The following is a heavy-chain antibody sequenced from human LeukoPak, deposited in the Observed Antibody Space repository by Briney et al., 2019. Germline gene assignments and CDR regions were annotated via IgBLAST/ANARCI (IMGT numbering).Heavy chain of an antibody. J-gene: IGHJ6*03. V-gene: IGHV3-23*01. Sequence: PGGSLRLSCAASGFTFSSYAMSWVRQAPGKGLEWVSGISGSGGSTYYADSVKGRFTISRDNSKNTLYLQMNSLRAEDTAVYYCAKSQLGYYYYYYMDVWGKGTTVTVSS. CDR1: GFTFSSYA. D-gene: IGHD6-6*01. CDR3: AKSQLGYYYYYYMDV. CDR2: ISGSGGST.